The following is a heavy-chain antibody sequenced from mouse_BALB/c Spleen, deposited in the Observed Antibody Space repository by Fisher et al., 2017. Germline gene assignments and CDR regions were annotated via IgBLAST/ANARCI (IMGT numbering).Heavy chain of an antibody. Sequence: RFTISRDNPKNTLFLQMTSLRSEDTAMYYCARGRIYYDYDGTPNAMDYWGQGTSVTVSS. CDR3: ARGRIYYDYDGTPNAMDY. D-gene: IGHD2-4*01. V-gene: IGHV5-17*02. J-gene: IGHJ4*01.